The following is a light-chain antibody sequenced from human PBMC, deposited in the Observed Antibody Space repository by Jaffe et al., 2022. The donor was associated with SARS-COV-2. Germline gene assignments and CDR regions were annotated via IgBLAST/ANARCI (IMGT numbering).Light chain of an antibody. CDR1: QSLVHSVGSTY. V-gene: IGKV2-30*02. CDR2: EVF. J-gene: IGKJ2*01. Sequence: DVVVTQSPLSLPVTLGQPASISCRSSQSLVHSVGSTYLDWFHQRPGQSPRRLIYEVFHRDPGAPDRFSGSGSGTDFTLHISRVEAEDVGVYYCVQRTHWPHTFGQGTKLEIK. CDR3: VQRTHWPHT.